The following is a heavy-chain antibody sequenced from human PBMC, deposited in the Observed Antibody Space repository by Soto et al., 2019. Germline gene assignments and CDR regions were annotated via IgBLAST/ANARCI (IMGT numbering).Heavy chain of an antibody. CDR2: LANDGSYQ. CDR1: GFTFSGYG. D-gene: IGHD2-15*01. CDR3: ARSIGGSSYYPPDY. Sequence: QVQLVESGGGVVQPGGSLRLSCAASGFTFSGYGMHWVRQAPGEGLEWVAILANDGSYQYYAESVKGRFTISRDNYKNTIYLQMDSLRPEDTAVYYCARSIGGSSYYPPDYWGQGTLVAVSS. J-gene: IGHJ4*02. V-gene: IGHV3-30*03.